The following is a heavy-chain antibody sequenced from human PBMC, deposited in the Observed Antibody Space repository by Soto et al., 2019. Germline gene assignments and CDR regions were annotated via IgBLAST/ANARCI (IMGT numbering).Heavy chain of an antibody. CDR2: ISAYNGNT. CDR3: ARVALGYDYADG. CDR1: GYTFTSYG. J-gene: IGHJ6*02. D-gene: IGHD4-17*01. Sequence: AAVKVSCTASGYTFTSYGISWVRPAPGQELEWMGWISAYNGNTNYAQKLQGRVTMTTDTSTSTVYMELSSLRSEDTAVYYCARVALGYDYADGWGQGTTVTFSS. V-gene: IGHV1-18*04.